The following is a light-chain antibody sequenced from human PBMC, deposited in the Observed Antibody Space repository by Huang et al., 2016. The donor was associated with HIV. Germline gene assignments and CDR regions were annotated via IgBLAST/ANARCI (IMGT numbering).Light chain of an antibody. CDR3: QQHYTTLVT. J-gene: IGKJ3*01. V-gene: IGKV4-1*01. CDR1: QSLFSSSNNKNY. Sequence: DIVMTQSPDSLAVSLGETATIHCKSSQSLFSSSNNKNYVAWYQQKPGQPPKLLIYWASTRECGVPDRFSGSGSGTDFTLTINSLQAEDVAVYYCQQHYTTLVTFGPGTRVNIK. CDR2: WAS.